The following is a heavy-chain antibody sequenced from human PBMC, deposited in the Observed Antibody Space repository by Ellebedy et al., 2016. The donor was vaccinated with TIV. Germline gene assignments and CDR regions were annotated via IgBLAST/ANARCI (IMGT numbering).Heavy chain of an antibody. CDR3: ARDIGYPSGDFDY. D-gene: IGHD1-26*01. J-gene: IGHJ4*02. CDR2: IWYDGSDQ. V-gene: IGHV3-33*01. CDR1: GFTFRRHG. Sequence: PGGSLRLSCAASGFTFRRHGMHWVRQAPGKGLEWLAVIWYDGSDQYYAASVKGRFTVSRDNSKNTLYLQMNSLRAEDTAVDYCARDIGYPSGDFDYWGQGTLVTVSS.